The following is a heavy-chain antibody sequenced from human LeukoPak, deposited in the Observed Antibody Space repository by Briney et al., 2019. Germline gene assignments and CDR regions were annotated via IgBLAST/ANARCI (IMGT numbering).Heavy chain of an antibody. V-gene: IGHV5-51*01. Sequence: GESLKISCKGSGYTFTNYWIGWVRQRPGNALEWIGIIFPDDSDTRYSPSFQGQVTISADKSISTAYLRWNSLKASNTAIYYCARPPGYTSGWGVDWGQGTLVTVSS. J-gene: IGHJ4*02. CDR2: IFPDDSDT. CDR1: GYTFTNYW. D-gene: IGHD6-19*01. CDR3: ARPPGYTSGWGVD.